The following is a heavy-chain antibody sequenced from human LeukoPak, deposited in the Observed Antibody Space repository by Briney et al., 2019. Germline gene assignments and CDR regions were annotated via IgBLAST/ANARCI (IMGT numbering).Heavy chain of an antibody. D-gene: IGHD3-22*01. CDR1: GGPINDYY. V-gene: IGHV4-59*12. J-gene: IGHJ4*02. CDR3: ARDTYDYGCGYIDYFDS. CDR2: IHSSGRT. Sequence: SETLSLTCTVSGGPINDYYWSWIRQSPGKGLEWIGYIHSSGRTNSNPSLKSRVTIAVDTSKNQFSLNVRSVTAADTAVYYCARDTYDYGCGYIDYFDSWGRGILVTVSS.